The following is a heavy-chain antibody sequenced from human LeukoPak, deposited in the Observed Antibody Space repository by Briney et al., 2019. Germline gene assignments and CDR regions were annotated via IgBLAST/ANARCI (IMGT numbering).Heavy chain of an antibody. CDR3: AKDLYDSSGYYYEPFGY. CDR1: GFTFSSYA. D-gene: IGHD3-22*01. CDR2: ISGSGGST. V-gene: IGHV3-23*01. Sequence: GGSPRLSCAASGFTFSSYAMSWVRQAPGKGLEWVSAISGSGGSTYYADSVKGRFTISRDNSKNTLYLQMNSLRAEDTAVYYCAKDLYDSSGYYYEPFGYWGQGTLVTVSS. J-gene: IGHJ4*02.